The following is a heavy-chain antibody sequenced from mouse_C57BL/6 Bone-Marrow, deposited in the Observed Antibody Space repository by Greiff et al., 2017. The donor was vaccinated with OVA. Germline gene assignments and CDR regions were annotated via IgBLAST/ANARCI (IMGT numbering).Heavy chain of an antibody. CDR2: IRNKANGYTT. Sequence: EVKVVESGGGLVQPGGSLSLSCAASGFTFTDYYMSWVRQPPGKALEWLGFIRNKANGYTTEYSASVKGRFTISRDNSQSILYLQMNALRAEDSATYYCARSERYFDVWGTGTTVTVSS. V-gene: IGHV7-3*01. CDR1: GFTFTDYY. J-gene: IGHJ1*03. CDR3: ARSERYFDV.